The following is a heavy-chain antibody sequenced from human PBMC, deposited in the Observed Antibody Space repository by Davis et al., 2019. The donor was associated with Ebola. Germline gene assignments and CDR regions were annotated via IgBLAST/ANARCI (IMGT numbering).Heavy chain of an antibody. J-gene: IGHJ6*02. CDR3: ARHLLGTNYYYYGMDV. D-gene: IGHD1-14*01. CDR1: GYSFTSYW. Sequence: PGGSLRLSCKGSGYSFTSYWIGWVRQMPGKGLEWMGIIYPGDSDTRYSPSFQGQVTISADKSISTAYLQWSSLKASDTAMYYCARHLLGTNYYYYGMDVWGQGTTVTVSS. V-gene: IGHV5-51*01. CDR2: IYPGDSDT.